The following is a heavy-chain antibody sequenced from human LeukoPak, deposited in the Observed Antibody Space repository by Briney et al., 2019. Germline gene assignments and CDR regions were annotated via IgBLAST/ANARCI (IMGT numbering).Heavy chain of an antibody. V-gene: IGHV1-24*01. CDR2: FDPEDGDT. CDR1: GYTLAELS. D-gene: IGHD5-18*01. J-gene: IGHJ3*01. CDR3: ATQDVDPTMGTGGYSDAFDV. Sequence: ASVKVSCKLSGYTLAELSIHWVRQVTGKGLEWMGGFDPEDGDTFFAQKFQGRVTMTEDTSTDTAYMELSSLRYEDTAVYYCATQDVDPTMGTGGYSDAFDVWGQGTLVTVSS.